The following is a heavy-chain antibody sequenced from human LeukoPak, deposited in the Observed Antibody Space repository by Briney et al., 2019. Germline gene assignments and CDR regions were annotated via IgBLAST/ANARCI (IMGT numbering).Heavy chain of an antibody. D-gene: IGHD1-14*01. CDR1: GFTVSSNY. Sequence: GGSLRLSCAASGFTVSSNYMSWVRQAAGKGLEWVSVIYSGGSTYYADSVKGRFTISRDNSKNTLYLQMNSLRAEDTAVYYCAREPLGIPPFGYWGQGTLVTVSS. CDR2: IYSGGST. CDR3: AREPLGIPPFGY. V-gene: IGHV3-66*02. J-gene: IGHJ4*02.